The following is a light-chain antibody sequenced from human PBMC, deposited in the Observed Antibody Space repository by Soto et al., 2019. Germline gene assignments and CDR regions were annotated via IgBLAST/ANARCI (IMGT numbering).Light chain of an antibody. Sequence: QSALTQPDSVSGSPGQSITISCTDTSTAAGRYIYEFWNQHHPGKAPILIIHASSNRPSGVSHRFSGSRSGNTASLTISGLQAEDEADYYCSSYTSGTTLYVFGTGTKGTGL. CDR1: STAAGRYIY. J-gene: IGLJ1*01. CDR2: ASS. V-gene: IGLV2-14*01. CDR3: SSYTSGTTLYV.